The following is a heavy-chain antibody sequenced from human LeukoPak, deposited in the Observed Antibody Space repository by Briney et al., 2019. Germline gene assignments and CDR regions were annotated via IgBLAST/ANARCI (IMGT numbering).Heavy chain of an antibody. CDR3: AKLGSSGWYHYYYYGMDV. D-gene: IGHD6-19*01. J-gene: IGHJ6*02. V-gene: IGHV3-30*18. CDR1: GFTFSSYG. Sequence: GGSLRLSCAASGFTFSSYGMHWVRQAPGKGLEWVAVISYDGSNKYYADSEKGRFTISRDNSKNTLYLQMNSLRAEDTAVYYCAKLGSSGWYHYYYYGMDVWGQGTTVTVSS. CDR2: ISYDGSNK.